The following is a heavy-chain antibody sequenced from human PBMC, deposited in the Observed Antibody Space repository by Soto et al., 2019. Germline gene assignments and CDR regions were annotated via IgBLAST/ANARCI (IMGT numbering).Heavy chain of an antibody. CDR2: IYSGGST. V-gene: IGHV3-66*01. CDR1: GFTVSSNY. Sequence: EVQLVESGGGLVQPGGSLRLSCAASGFTVSSNYMSWVRQAPGKGLEWVSGIYSGGSTYYADSVKGRFTISRDNSKNTLYLQMSSLTAENTAVYYCARDRGNYYYLDVWGKGTTVTVSS. J-gene: IGHJ6*03. CDR3: ARDRGNYYYLDV.